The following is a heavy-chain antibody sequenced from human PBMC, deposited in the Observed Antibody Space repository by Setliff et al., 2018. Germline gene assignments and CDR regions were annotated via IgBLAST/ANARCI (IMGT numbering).Heavy chain of an antibody. V-gene: IGHV3-43*01. CDR2: IRWDGVAT. CDR1: GFTFGGWS. J-gene: IGHJ4*02. CDR3: ANYEQRPRNLDY. Sequence: GGSLRLSCAASGFTFGGWSMYWVRQVPGRGLEWVSLIRWDGVATYYADSVKGRFTISRDNPRSTLYLQMNSLRAEDTALYYCANYEQRPRNLDYWGQGTLVTVSS. D-gene: IGHD6-25*01.